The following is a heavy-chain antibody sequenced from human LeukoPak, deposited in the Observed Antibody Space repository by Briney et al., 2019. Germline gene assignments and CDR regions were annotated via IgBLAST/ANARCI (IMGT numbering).Heavy chain of an antibody. CDR2: IRYHGSNI. J-gene: IGHJ4*02. V-gene: IGHV3-30*02. D-gene: IGHD2-2*01. CDR3: AKVLTGYCGSTSCPFDS. Sequence: PGGSLRLSCAASGFTFSSYGMHWVRQAPGKGLGWVAYIRYHGSNINYADSVKGRFTISRDNSKDTLFLQMSSLRAEDTAVYYCAKVLTGYCGSTSCPFDSWGQGTPVTVSS. CDR1: GFTFSSYG.